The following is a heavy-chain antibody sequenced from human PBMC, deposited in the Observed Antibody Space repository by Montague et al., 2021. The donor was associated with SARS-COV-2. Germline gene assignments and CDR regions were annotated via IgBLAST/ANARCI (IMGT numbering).Heavy chain of an antibody. CDR2: IHYRGST. V-gene: IGHV4-39*01. J-gene: IGHJ6*02. CDR1: DDSINNKTYF. Sequence: SETLSLTCTVSDDSINNKTYFWDWIRQPPGKRLEWIGSIHYRGSTHYNPSLKSRLTISVDTSRNQFSLKLSSVTAADTAVYFCARTTVVTPYYYYAMDVWGQGTTVTVSS. CDR3: ARTTVVTPYYYYAMDV. D-gene: IGHD4-23*01.